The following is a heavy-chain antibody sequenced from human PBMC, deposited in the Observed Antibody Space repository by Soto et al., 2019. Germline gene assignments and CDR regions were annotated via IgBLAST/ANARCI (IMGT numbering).Heavy chain of an antibody. Sequence: SETLSLTCAVSCYSISNGDYWGWIRQAPGKGLEWIGSVYYSGSTHYEPSLRGRIAISVDTLKNQFSLRLPSVTAADTAMYFCARNTSTYFDSWGQGIPVTVSS. CDR2: VYYSGST. CDR1: CYSISNGDY. V-gene: IGHV4-38-2*01. J-gene: IGHJ4*02. CDR3: ARNTSTYFDS.